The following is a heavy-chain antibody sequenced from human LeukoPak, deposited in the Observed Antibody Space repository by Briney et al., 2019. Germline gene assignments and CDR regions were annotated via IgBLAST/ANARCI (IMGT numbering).Heavy chain of an antibody. D-gene: IGHD6-13*01. V-gene: IGHV4-59*08. CDR2: IYYSGST. CDR3: ARRAGSSWNKRVYYYYMDV. J-gene: IGHJ6*03. CDR1: GGSISSYY. Sequence: PSETLSLTCTASGGSISSYYWSWIRQPPGKGLEWIGYIYYSGSTNYNPSLKSRVTISVDTSKNQFSLKLSSVTAADTAVYYCARRAGSSWNKRVYYYYMDVWGKGTTVTVSS.